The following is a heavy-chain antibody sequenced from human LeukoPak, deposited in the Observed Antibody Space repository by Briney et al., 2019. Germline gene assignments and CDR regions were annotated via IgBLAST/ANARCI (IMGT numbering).Heavy chain of an antibody. CDR3: ARSQTGGTFDY. J-gene: IGHJ4*02. CDR2: TYYRSKWSS. Sequence: PSETLSLTCAVSGGSISSHYWNWIRQSPSRGLEWLGRTYYRSKWSSGYAESVKSRLTVSPDTSKNQFSLQLRSVTPEDTAVYYCARSQTGGTFDYWGQGALVTVSS. D-gene: IGHD1-26*01. CDR1: GGSISSHY. V-gene: IGHV6-1*01.